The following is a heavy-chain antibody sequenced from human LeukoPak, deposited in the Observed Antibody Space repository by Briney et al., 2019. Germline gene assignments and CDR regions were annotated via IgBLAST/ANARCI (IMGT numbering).Heavy chain of an antibody. V-gene: IGHV3-23*01. CDR1: GFTFDNYG. Sequence: GGSLRLSCAASGFTFDNYGMNWVRQAPGKGLEWVSTISDTATRTYYADSVKGRFTISRDNSRNTLSLQMNSLRDEDSAMYYCAQNGGGSGTYYPYWGLGTLVTVSS. CDR3: AQNGGGSGTYYPY. CDR2: ISDTATRT. D-gene: IGHD3-10*01. J-gene: IGHJ4*02.